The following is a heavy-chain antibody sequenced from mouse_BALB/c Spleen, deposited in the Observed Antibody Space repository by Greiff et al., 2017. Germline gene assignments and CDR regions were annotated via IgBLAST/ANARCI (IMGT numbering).Heavy chain of an antibody. Sequence: EVKVVESGGGLVQPGGSLKLSCAASGFTFSSYGMSWVRQTPDKRLELVATINSNGGSTYYPDSVKGRFTISRDNAKNTLYLQMSSLKSDDTAMYYCAREGYGNYAMDYWGQGTSVTVSS. D-gene: IGHD2-10*02. CDR2: INSNGGST. CDR3: AREGYGNYAMDY. V-gene: IGHV5-6-3*01. CDR1: GFTFSSYG. J-gene: IGHJ4*01.